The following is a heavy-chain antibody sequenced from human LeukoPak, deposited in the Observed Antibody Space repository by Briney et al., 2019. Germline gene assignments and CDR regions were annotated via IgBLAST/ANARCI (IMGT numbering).Heavy chain of an antibody. Sequence: GGSLRLSCAASGFTFSSYCMSWVRQAPGKGLEWVANIKQDGSEKYYVDSVKGRFTISRDNAKNSLYLQMNSLRAEDTAVYYCARVDSYYDFWSGYSNHYYYYMDVWGKGTTVTVSS. CDR1: GFTFSSYC. J-gene: IGHJ6*03. D-gene: IGHD3-3*01. CDR3: ARVDSYYDFWSGYSNHYYYYMDV. V-gene: IGHV3-7*01. CDR2: IKQDGSEK.